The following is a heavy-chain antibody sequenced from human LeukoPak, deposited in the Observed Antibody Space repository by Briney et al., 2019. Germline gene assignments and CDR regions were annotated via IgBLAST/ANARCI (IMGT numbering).Heavy chain of an antibody. CDR3: AREIAAAGNNWFDP. V-gene: IGHV4-4*07. D-gene: IGHD6-13*01. J-gene: IGHJ5*02. Sequence: SETLSLTCTVSGGSISSYYWSWIRQPAGKGLEWIGRIYTSGSTNYNPSLKSRVTMSVDTSKNQFSLKLSSVTAADTAVYYCAREIAAAGNNWFDPWGQGTLATVSS. CDR1: GGSISSYY. CDR2: IYTSGST.